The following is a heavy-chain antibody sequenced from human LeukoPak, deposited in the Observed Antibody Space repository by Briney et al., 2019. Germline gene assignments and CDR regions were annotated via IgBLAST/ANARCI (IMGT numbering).Heavy chain of an antibody. V-gene: IGHV3-23*01. D-gene: IGHD2-21*02. Sequence: GGSLRLSCAASGFSFSDAWMNWVRQAPGKGLEWVSAISGSGGSTYYADSVKGRFTISRDNSKNTLYLQMNSLRAEDTAVYYCAKVRAYCGGDCYLDAFDIWGQGTMVTVSS. CDR3: AKVRAYCGGDCYLDAFDI. CDR1: GFSFSDAW. CDR2: ISGSGGST. J-gene: IGHJ3*02.